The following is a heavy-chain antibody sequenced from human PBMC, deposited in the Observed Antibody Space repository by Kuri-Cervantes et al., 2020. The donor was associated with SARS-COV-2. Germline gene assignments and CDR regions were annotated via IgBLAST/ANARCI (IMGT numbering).Heavy chain of an antibody. CDR1: GFTFSSYS. V-gene: IGHV3-74*01. D-gene: IGHD3-9*01. CDR3: AEVTSPGTDLRY. CDR2: ISSDGSST. Sequence: GESLKISCAASGFTFSSYSMNWVRQAPGKGLEWVSRISSDGSSTSYADSVKGRFAISRDNSKNTLYLQMNSLRAEDTAVYYCAEVTSPGTDLRYWGQGTLVTVSS. J-gene: IGHJ4*02.